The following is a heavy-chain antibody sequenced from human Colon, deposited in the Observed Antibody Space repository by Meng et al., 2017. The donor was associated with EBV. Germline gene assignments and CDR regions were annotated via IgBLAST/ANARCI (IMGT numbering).Heavy chain of an antibody. Sequence: QVQLQESGPGLLKPSQTLSLTCTVSGGSISSGGYYWSWIRQHPGKGLEWIGYIYYSGSTYYNPSLKSRVTISIDTSKNQFSLKLSSVTAADTAVYYCARGPSRWLQFSFDYWGQGTLVTVSS. J-gene: IGHJ4*02. D-gene: IGHD5-24*01. CDR1: GGSISSGGYY. CDR2: IYYSGST. CDR3: ARGPSRWLQFSFDY. V-gene: IGHV4-31*03.